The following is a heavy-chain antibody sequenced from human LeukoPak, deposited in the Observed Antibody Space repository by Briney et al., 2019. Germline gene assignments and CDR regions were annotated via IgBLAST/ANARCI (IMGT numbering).Heavy chain of an antibody. CDR1: GASISSYY. J-gene: IGHJ3*02. CDR2: ISYSGGT. Sequence: SETLSLTCTVSGASISSYYWSWIRQPPGKGLEWIAYISYSGGTNYNPSLKSRVIISLDTSKNQFPLKLTSVTAADTAVYYCARKNEAFDIWGQGTAVTVSS. V-gene: IGHV4-59*08. CDR3: ARKNEAFDI.